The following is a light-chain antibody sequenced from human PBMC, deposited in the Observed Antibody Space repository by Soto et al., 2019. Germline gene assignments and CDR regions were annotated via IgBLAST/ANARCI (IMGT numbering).Light chain of an antibody. CDR2: GAS. J-gene: IGKJ4*01. CDR3: QQYINWPLS. CDR1: QSVSSN. Sequence: ERATLSCRASQSVSSNLAWYQQKPGQAPRLLIYGASTRATGIPARFSGSGSGTEFHLTANSLQSEDLPAYYCQQYINWPLSFGGGTKVDIK. V-gene: IGKV3-15*01.